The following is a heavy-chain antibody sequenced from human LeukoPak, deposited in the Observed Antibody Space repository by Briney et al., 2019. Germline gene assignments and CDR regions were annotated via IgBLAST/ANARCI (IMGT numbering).Heavy chain of an antibody. Sequence: PGGSLRLSCAASGFTFSNYAMTWVRQAPGKGLEWVSSISYTGTTTYYADSVKGRFTISRDNSKNTLHLQMSSLRAEDTAVYYCAKGGTLSCFDPWGQGTLVTVSS. D-gene: IGHD1-14*01. J-gene: IGHJ5*02. V-gene: IGHV3-23*01. CDR3: AKGGTLSCFDP. CDR1: GFTFSNYA. CDR2: ISYTGTTT.